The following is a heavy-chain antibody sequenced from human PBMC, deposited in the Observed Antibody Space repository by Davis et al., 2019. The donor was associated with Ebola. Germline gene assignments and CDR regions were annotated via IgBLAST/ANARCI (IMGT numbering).Heavy chain of an antibody. CDR2: IKSKTDGGTT. CDR3: TTAEYYYDSSGYMNLFDY. J-gene: IGHJ4*02. CDR1: GFTFSNAW. Sequence: PGGSLRLSCAASGFTFSNAWMNWVRQAPGKGLEWVGRIKSKTDGGTTDYAAPVKGRFTISRDDSKNTLYLQMNSLKTEDTAVYYCTTAEYYYDSSGYMNLFDYWGQGTLVTVSS. D-gene: IGHD3-22*01. V-gene: IGHV3-15*07.